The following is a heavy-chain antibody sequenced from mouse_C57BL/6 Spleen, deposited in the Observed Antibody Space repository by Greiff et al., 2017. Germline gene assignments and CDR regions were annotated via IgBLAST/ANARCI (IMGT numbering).Heavy chain of an antibody. V-gene: IGHV1-26*01. J-gene: IGHJ1*03. CDR2: INPNNGGT. Sequence: EVQLQQSGPELVKPGASVKISCKASGYTFTDYYMNWVKQSHGKSLEWIGDINPNNGGTSYNQKFKGKATLTVDKSSSTAYMELRSLTSEDSAVYYCARSSLLLRSRYFDVWGTGTTVTVSS. CDR1: GYTFTDYY. D-gene: IGHD1-1*01. CDR3: ARSSLLLRSRYFDV.